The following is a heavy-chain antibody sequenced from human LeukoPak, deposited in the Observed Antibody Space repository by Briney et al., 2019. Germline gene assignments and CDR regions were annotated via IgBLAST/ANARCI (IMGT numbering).Heavy chain of an antibody. J-gene: IGHJ3*02. V-gene: IGHV4-59*08. CDR2: IYYSGST. D-gene: IGHD3-16*01. Sequence: PSETLSLTCTVSGGSISSYYWSWVRQPPGKGLEWIGYIYYSGSTNYNPSLKSRVTISVDTSKNQFSLKLSSVTAADTAVYYCARHLARTFDIWGQGTMVTVSS. CDR1: GGSISSYY. CDR3: ARHLARTFDI.